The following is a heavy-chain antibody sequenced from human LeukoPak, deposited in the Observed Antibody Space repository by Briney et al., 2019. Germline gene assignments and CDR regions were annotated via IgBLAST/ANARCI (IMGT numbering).Heavy chain of an antibody. J-gene: IGHJ3*02. D-gene: IGHD3-22*01. CDR3: ATYYDSGVHAFHI. CDR1: GYTFTGYY. V-gene: IGHV1-2*02. Sequence: GASVMVSCKASGYTFTGYYIHWVRQAPGQGLEWMGWINPNSGGTNSAQKFQGRVTVTRDTSISTAYMDLNRLTSDDTAVYYCATYYDSGVHAFHIWGQGTMVTVSS. CDR2: INPNSGGT.